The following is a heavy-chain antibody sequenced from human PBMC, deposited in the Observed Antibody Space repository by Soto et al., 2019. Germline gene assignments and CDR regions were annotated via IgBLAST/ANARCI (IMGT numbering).Heavy chain of an antibody. CDR1: GGTFSNYP. CDR2: IIPIFGTV. Sequence: QVQLVQSGAEVKKPGSSVKVSCKASGGTFSNYPNSWVRQAPGQRLEWMGGIIPIFGTVNYAQKFQGRVTITADESTSTAYMELSSLRSEDTAVYYCARGNHRWLQLWYFDLWGRGTLVTVSS. D-gene: IGHD5-12*01. J-gene: IGHJ2*01. V-gene: IGHV1-69*12. CDR3: ARGNHRWLQLWYFDL.